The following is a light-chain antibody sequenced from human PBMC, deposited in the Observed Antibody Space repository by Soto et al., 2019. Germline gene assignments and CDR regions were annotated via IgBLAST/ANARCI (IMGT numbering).Light chain of an antibody. CDR3: QQYNNWPPGT. V-gene: IGKV3-15*01. CDR2: GAS. CDR1: QSVSSN. J-gene: IGKJ3*01. Sequence: EIVMTQSPATLSVSPEERATLSCRASQSVSSNLAWYQQIPGQAPRLLIYGASTRATGIPARFSGSGSGTEFTLTISSLQSEDFAVYYCQQYNNWPPGTFGPGTKVDIK.